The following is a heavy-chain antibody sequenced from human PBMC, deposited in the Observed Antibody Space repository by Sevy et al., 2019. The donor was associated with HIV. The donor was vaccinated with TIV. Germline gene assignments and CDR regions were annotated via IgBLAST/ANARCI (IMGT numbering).Heavy chain of an antibody. V-gene: IGHV3-23*01. CDR2: ISGSGGRT. D-gene: IGHD2-2*02. Sequence: GGSLRLSCAASGFTFSSYAMSWVRQAPGEGLESVSAISGSGGRTYYADSVKGRFTISRDNSKNTLYLQMNSLGAEDTAVYYCAKTLGYCSSTSCYNFDYWGQGTLVTVSS. J-gene: IGHJ4*02. CDR1: GFTFSSYA. CDR3: AKTLGYCSSTSCYNFDY.